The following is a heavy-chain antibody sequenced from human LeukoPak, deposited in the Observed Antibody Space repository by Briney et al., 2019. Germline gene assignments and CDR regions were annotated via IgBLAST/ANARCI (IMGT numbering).Heavy chain of an antibody. CDR3: AREFSSSWPPHPVDWFDP. CDR2: TYYRSKWYN. Sequence: SQTLSLTCAISGDSVSSNSAAWNWIRQSPSRGPEWLGRTYYRSKWYNDYAVSVKSRITINPDTSKNQFSLQLNSVTPEDTAVYYCAREFSSSWPPHPVDWFDPWGQGTLVTVSS. D-gene: IGHD6-13*01. CDR1: GDSVSSNSAA. J-gene: IGHJ5*02. V-gene: IGHV6-1*01.